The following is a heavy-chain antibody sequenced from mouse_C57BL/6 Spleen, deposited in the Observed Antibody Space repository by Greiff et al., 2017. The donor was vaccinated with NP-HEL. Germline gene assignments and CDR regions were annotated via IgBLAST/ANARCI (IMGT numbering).Heavy chain of an antibody. CDR3: ARPYYGSSYGFAY. CDR2: ISSGSSTI. J-gene: IGHJ3*01. Sequence: EVQRVESGGGLVKPGGSLKLSCAASGFTFSDYGMHWVRQAPEKGLEWVAYISSGSSTIYYADTVKGRFTISRDNAKNTLFLQMTSLRSEDTAMYYCARPYYGSSYGFAYWGQGTLVTVSA. D-gene: IGHD1-1*01. V-gene: IGHV5-17*01. CDR1: GFTFSDYG.